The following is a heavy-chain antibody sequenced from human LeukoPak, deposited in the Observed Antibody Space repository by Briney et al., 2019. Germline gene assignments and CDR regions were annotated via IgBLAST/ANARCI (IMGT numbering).Heavy chain of an antibody. J-gene: IGHJ6*02. CDR1: GGSISSYY. CDR2: IYYSGST. V-gene: IGHV4-59*08. D-gene: IGHD6-19*01. CDR3: ASGPAGTISYYYYYGMDV. Sequence: SETLSLTCTVSGGSISSYYWSWIRQPPGKGLEWIGYIYYSGSTNYNPSPKSRVTISVDTSKNQFSLKLSSVTAADTAVYYCASGPAGTISYYYYYGMDVWGQGTTVTVSS.